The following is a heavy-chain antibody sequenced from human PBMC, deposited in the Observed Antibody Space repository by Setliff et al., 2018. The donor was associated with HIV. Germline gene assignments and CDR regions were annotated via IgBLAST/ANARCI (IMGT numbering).Heavy chain of an antibody. V-gene: IGHV3-48*04. D-gene: IGHD6-19*01. CDR1: GFTFSAHG. Sequence: GGSLRLSCAASGFTFSAHGMHWVRQAPGKGLEWISYISSSDNTMYYADSVKGRFTISRDNARNSLYLQMNSLKADDTAVYYCARDVAVAGTEFWGQGTLVTVSS. J-gene: IGHJ4*02. CDR2: ISSSDNTM. CDR3: ARDVAVAGTEF.